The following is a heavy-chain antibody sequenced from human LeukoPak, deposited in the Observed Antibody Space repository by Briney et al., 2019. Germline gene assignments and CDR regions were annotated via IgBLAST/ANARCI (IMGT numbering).Heavy chain of an antibody. Sequence: GGSLRLSCAASGFTFSSYAMSWVRQAPGKGLEWVSVISGSGGSTYYADSVKGRFTISRDNSKNTLYLQMNSLRVEDTAVYYCAEALLTTATTTAGDYWGQGTLVTVSS. CDR2: ISGSGGST. D-gene: IGHD4-17*01. CDR3: AEALLTTATTTAGDY. CDR1: GFTFSSYA. J-gene: IGHJ4*02. V-gene: IGHV3-23*01.